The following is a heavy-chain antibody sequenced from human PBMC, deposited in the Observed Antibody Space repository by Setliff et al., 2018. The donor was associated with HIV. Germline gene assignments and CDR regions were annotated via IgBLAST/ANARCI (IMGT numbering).Heavy chain of an antibody. D-gene: IGHD2-8*01. V-gene: IGHV1-8*02. CDR3: ARGKVLRGNILYY. CDR1: GYTFINHD. Sequence: ASVKVSCKASGYTFINHDIYWVRQTTGQGLEWMGWMNPDSGNTGYAQKFQGRVTMTRNTSISTAYMDLSSLRSEDTAVYYSARGKVLRGNILYYGGQGTLVTVSS. CDR2: MNPDSGNT. J-gene: IGHJ4*02.